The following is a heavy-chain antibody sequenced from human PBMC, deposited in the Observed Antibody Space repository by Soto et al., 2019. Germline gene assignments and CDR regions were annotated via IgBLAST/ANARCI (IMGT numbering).Heavy chain of an antibody. D-gene: IGHD6-13*01. J-gene: IGHJ5*02. CDR2: IRSKVNSYAT. CDR1: GFTFSGSS. CDR3: NRAGSSWYMGGWFDP. Sequence: EVQLVESGGGLVQSGGSLKLSCAASGFTFSGSSMHWVRQASGKGLEWVGRIRSKVNSYATAYAASVEGRFIISRDDSKNTTYLQMNSLKTEDTAVYYCNRAGSSWYMGGWFDPWGQGTLVTVSS. V-gene: IGHV3-73*02.